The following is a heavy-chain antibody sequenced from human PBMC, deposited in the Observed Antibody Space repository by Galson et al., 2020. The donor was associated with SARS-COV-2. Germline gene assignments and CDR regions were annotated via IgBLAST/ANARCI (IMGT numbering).Heavy chain of an antibody. J-gene: IGHJ6*03. CDR3: ARYGHIDSSGHLSYYYYIDV. CDR2: INTGNGNT. V-gene: IGHV1-3*04. Sequence: ASVKVSCKASGYTFTNYAMHWVRQDPGQRLEWMGWINTGNGNTKYSQKFQGRVTITRDTSASTVYMELSSLRSEDTAVYYCARYGHIDSSGHLSYYYYIDVWGKGTTVTVSS. CDR1: GYTFTNYA. D-gene: IGHD3-22*01.